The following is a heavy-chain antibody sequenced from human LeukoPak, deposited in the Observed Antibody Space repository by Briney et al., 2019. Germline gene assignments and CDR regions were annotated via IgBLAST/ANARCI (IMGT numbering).Heavy chain of an antibody. CDR2: IYYSGST. J-gene: IGHJ5*02. CDR1: GASISSYY. V-gene: IGHV4-39*01. CDR3: ARQIADYYDSSGYANWFDP. Sequence: SQTLSLTCTVSGASISSYYWGWIRQPPGKGLEWIGSIYYSGSTYYNPSLKSRVTISVDTSKNQFSLKLSSVTAADTAVYYCARQIADYYDSSGYANWFDPWGQGTLVTVSS. D-gene: IGHD3-22*01.